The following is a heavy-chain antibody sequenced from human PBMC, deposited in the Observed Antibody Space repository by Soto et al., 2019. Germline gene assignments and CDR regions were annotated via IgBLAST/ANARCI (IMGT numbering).Heavy chain of an antibody. CDR3: ARGDATKIVVTTYYGMDV. CDR1: GGTLSNYG. J-gene: IGHJ6*02. D-gene: IGHD4-17*01. CDR2: IIPVFGTA. Sequence: QVQLVQSGAEVKKPGSSVMVSCKASGGTLSNYGISWLRQAPGQGLEWMGGIIPVFGTANYAQKFQGRVTITADESTTTVYMDVSSLRSDDTAVYYCARGDATKIVVTTYYGMDVWGQGTTVTVSS. V-gene: IGHV1-69*01.